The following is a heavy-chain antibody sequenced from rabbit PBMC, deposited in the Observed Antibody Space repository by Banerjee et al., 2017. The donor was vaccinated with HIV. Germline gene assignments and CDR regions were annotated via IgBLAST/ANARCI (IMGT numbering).Heavy chain of an antibody. J-gene: IGHJ6*01. Sequence: QEQLEESGGGLVTPGGTLTLTCKASGLDFSNSFWISWVRQAPGKGLEWIGCIVAGSSGSTDYGSWVNGRFTIASDNAQNTVDLQMTSLTAADTATYFCARQASSSGYYMDLWGQGTLVTVS. CDR3: ARQASSSGYYMDL. CDR2: IVAGSSGST. V-gene: IGHV1S45*01. CDR1: GLDFSNSFW. D-gene: IGHD1-1*01.